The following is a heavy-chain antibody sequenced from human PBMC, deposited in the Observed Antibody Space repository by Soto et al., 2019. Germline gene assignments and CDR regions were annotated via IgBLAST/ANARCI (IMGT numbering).Heavy chain of an antibody. D-gene: IGHD3-9*01. V-gene: IGHV4-31*03. Sequence: SETLSLTCTVSGGSISSGGYYWSWIRQHPGKGLEWIGYIYYSGSTYYNPSLKSRVTISVDTSKNQFSLKLSSVTAADTAVYYCARDHYVYDILTGYGYYYGMDVRAQGTTVTVSS. CDR1: GGSISSGGYY. CDR3: ARDHYVYDILTGYGYYYGMDV. J-gene: IGHJ6*02. CDR2: IYYSGST.